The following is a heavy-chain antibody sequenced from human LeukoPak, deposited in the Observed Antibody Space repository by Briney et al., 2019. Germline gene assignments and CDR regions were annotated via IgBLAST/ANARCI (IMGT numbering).Heavy chain of an antibody. D-gene: IGHD6-19*01. CDR1: GFTLSNAW. CDR3: TRVIAVAGTKEGFDY. Sequence: PGGSLRLSCAASGFTLSNAWMTWVRQAPGKGLEWVGCIQSRSDGGTTDYGAPVKGRFTISRDDSKNTLYLQMNSLKTEDTAVYYCTRVIAVAGTKEGFDYWGQGTLVTVSS. J-gene: IGHJ4*02. V-gene: IGHV3-15*01. CDR2: IQSRSDGGTT.